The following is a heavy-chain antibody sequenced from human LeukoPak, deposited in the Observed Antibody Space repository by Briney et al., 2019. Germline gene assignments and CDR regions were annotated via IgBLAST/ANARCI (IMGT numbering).Heavy chain of an antibody. J-gene: IGHJ4*02. CDR2: IIPIFGTA. Sequence: SVKVSCKASGGTFSSYAISWVRQAPGQGLEWMGGIIPIFGTANYAQKFQGRVTITADESTSTAYMELSSLRSEDTAVYYCARAPWGEAGFFDYWGQGTLVTVPS. V-gene: IGHV1-69*13. CDR1: GGTFSSYA. D-gene: IGHD3-16*01. CDR3: ARAPWGEAGFFDY.